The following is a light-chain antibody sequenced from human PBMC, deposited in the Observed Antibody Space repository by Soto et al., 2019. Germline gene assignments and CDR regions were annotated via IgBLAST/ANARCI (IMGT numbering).Light chain of an antibody. Sequence: DIVMTQSPDSLAVSLGERATINCKSSLSVLYSSNNKNYLAWYQQKPGQPPKLLIYWASTRESGVPDRFSGSGSGTYFTLTISSLQAEDVPVYYCQQYYSTPVTFGPGTKVDIK. CDR2: WAS. CDR3: QQYYSTPVT. J-gene: IGKJ3*01. CDR1: LSVLYSSNNKNY. V-gene: IGKV4-1*01.